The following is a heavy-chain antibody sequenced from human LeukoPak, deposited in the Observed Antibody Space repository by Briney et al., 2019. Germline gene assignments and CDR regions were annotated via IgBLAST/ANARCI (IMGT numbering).Heavy chain of an antibody. V-gene: IGHV1-2*02. D-gene: IGHD3-3*01. J-gene: IGHJ3*02. CDR1: GYTFTGYY. CDR3: ARVVYYDFWSGYPPRAFDI. Sequence: GASVKVSCKASGYTFTGYYMHWVRQAPGQGIEWMGWINPNSGGTNYAQKFQGRVTMTRDTSISTAYMELSRLRSDDTAVYYCARVVYYDFWSGYPPRAFDIWGQGTMVTVSS. CDR2: INPNSGGT.